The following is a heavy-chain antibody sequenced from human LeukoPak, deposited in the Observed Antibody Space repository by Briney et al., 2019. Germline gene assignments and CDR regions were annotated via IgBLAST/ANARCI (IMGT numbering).Heavy chain of an antibody. J-gene: IGHJ4*02. D-gene: IGHD3-22*01. CDR3: ARSGTLDTYYYDSSGYYDY. CDR2: IKQDGSEK. CDR1: GFTFSSYW. V-gene: IGHV3-7*03. Sequence: GGSLRLSCAASGFTFSSYWMNWVRQAPGKGLEWVANIKQDGSEKYYVDSVKGRFTISRDNAKNSLYLQMNSLRAEDTALYYCARSGTLDTYYYDSSGYYDYWGQGTLVTVSS.